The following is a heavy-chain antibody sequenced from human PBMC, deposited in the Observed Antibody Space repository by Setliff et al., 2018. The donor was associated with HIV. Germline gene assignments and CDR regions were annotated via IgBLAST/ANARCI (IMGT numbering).Heavy chain of an antibody. D-gene: IGHD3-3*01. CDR1: GGSISSSSYY. CDR3: ARSPTNTYYNFWSGYSYFDY. Sequence: PSETLSLTCTVSGGSISSSSYYWAWIRQPPGKGLEWIGNIYYSGSTYYNPSLKSRGAMSVDTSKNQFSLKLSSVTAADTAVYYCARSPTNTYYNFWSGYSYFDYWGQGTLVTVSS. V-gene: IGHV4-39*01. J-gene: IGHJ4*02. CDR2: IYYSGST.